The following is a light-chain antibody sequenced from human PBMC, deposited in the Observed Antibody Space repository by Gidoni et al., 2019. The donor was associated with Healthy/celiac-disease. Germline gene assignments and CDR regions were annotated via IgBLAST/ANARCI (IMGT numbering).Light chain of an antibody. J-gene: IGKJ1*01. CDR3: QQYGSSLPWT. Sequence: ELVLTQSPGTLSLSPGERATLSCRASQSVSSSYLACYHQKTGQAPRLLIYGASSRDTGIPDRFSGSGSGTDFTLTISRLEPEDFAVYYCQQYGSSLPWTFGQGTKVEIK. CDR1: QSVSSSY. CDR2: GAS. V-gene: IGKV3-20*01.